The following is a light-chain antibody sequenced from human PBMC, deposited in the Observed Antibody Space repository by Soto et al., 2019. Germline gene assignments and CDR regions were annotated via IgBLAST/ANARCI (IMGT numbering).Light chain of an antibody. J-gene: IGKJ1*01. Sequence: VLTQSPGTLSVSPGDRATLSCRDSQSINSNYLAWYQQKTGQAPRLLIYAEASRATGIPDRLSGSGSGTDLNLTISRLEPEDFAVYYCQKRKSWPRTCGQGTKVDIK. CDR2: AEA. V-gene: IGKV3D-20*02. CDR3: QKRKSWPRT. CDR1: QSINSNY.